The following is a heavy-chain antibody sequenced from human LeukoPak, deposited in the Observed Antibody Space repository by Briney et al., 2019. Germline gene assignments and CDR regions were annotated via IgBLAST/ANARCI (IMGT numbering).Heavy chain of an antibody. D-gene: IGHD2-2*02. Sequence: GGSLRLSCAASGFTFSSYAMSWVRQAPGKGLEWVSAISGSGGSTYYTDSVKGPFTPSTDNSTNTLYLQMNSLTAEDTAVYYCAKAAAISISPHYYYYMDVWGKGTTVTVSS. J-gene: IGHJ6*03. CDR2: ISGSGGST. CDR1: GFTFSSYA. V-gene: IGHV3-23*01. CDR3: AKAAAISISPHYYYYMDV.